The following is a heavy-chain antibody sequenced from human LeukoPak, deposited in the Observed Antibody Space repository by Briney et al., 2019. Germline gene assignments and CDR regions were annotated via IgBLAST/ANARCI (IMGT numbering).Heavy chain of an antibody. CDR1: GYSISSGYY. J-gene: IGHJ4*02. CDR2: IYHSGST. D-gene: IGHD6-13*01. CDR3: ARPRYSSSQFDY. Sequence: PSETLSLTCAVSGYSISSGYYWGWIRQPPGKGLEWIGSIYHSGSTYYNPSLKSRVTISVDTSKNQFSLKLSSVTAADPAVYYCARPRYSSSQFDYWGQGTLVTVSS. V-gene: IGHV4-38-2*01.